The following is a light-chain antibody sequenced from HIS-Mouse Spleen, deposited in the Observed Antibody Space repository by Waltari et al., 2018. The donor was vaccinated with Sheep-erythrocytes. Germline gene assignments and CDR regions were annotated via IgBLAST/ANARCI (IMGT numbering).Light chain of an antibody. CDR1: KLGDKY. V-gene: IGLV3-1*01. CDR3: QAWDSSIVV. CDR2: QDT. Sequence: SSELTQPPSVSVSPGQTASITCSGDKLGDKYACWYQQKPGQSPVLVIYQDTKRPSGIPGRFSGSNSGNTATLTIRGTQAMDEADYYCQAWDSSIVVFGGGTKLTVL. J-gene: IGLJ2*01.